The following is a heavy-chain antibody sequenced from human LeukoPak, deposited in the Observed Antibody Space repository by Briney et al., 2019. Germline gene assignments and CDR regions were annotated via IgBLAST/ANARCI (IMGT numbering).Heavy chain of an antibody. CDR3: ARLSDYDFWSGANAFDI. CDR2: IYYSGST. J-gene: IGHJ3*02. D-gene: IGHD3-3*01. Sequence: SETLSLTCTVSGGSISSYYWSWIRQPPGKGLEWIGYIYYSGSTNYNPSLKSRVTISVDTSKTQFSLKLSSVTAADTAVYYCARLSDYDFWSGANAFDIWGQGTMVTVSS. V-gene: IGHV4-59*08. CDR1: GGSISSYY.